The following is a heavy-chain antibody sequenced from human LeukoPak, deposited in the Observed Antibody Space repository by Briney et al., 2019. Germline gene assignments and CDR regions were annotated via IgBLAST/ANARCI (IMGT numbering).Heavy chain of an antibody. Sequence: SETLSLTCTVSGGSISSYYWSWIRQPAGKGLEWIGRIYISGSTNYNPSLKSRVTMSVDTSKNQFSLKLSSVTAADTAVYYCARGRTSSSWRRGWFDPWGQGTLVTVSS. D-gene: IGHD6-13*01. V-gene: IGHV4-4*07. CDR2: IYISGST. CDR3: ARGRTSSSWRRGWFDP. CDR1: GGSISSYY. J-gene: IGHJ5*02.